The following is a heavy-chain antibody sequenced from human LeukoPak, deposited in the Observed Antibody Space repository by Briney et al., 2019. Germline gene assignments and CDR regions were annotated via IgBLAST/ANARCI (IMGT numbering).Heavy chain of an antibody. Sequence: SETLSLTCAVYGGSFSGYYWSWIRQPPGKGLEWIGEINHSGSTNYNPSLKSRVTISLDTSENQFSLTLTSVTAADTAVYYCAKGNPFYDYWGQGTLVTVSS. CDR2: INHSGST. CDR1: GGSFSGYY. J-gene: IGHJ4*02. V-gene: IGHV4-34*01. CDR3: AKGNPFYDY. D-gene: IGHD5/OR15-5a*01.